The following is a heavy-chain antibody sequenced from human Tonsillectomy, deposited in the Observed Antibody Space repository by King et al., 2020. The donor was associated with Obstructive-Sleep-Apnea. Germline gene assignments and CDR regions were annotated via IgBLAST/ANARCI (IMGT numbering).Heavy chain of an antibody. J-gene: IGHJ4*02. CDR3: ARAAWSTSYLDY. Sequence: VQLVESGGGLVKPGGSLRLSCAASGFPFSSYRMNWVRQAPGKGLEWVSSIISSSSYIYYADSVKGRFTISRDNAKSSMYLQMNSLRAEDTAVYYCARAAWSTSYLDYWGQGTLVTVSS. CDR2: IISSSSYI. D-gene: IGHD3-3*01. V-gene: IGHV3-21*01. CDR1: GFPFSSYR.